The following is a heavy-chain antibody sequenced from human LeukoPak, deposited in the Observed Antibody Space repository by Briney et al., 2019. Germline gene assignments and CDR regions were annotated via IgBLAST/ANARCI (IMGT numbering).Heavy chain of an antibody. CDR2: INRNGGST. V-gene: IGHV3-20*01. CDR1: GFTFDDYG. Sequence: PGGSLRLSCAASGFTFDDYGMSWVRQAPGKGLEWVSGINRNGGSTGYVDSVKGRFTISRDSAKNSLYLQMNSLRAEDTALYHCATTVAGLFEYWGQGTLVTVSS. CDR3: ATTVAGLFEY. D-gene: IGHD6-19*01. J-gene: IGHJ4*02.